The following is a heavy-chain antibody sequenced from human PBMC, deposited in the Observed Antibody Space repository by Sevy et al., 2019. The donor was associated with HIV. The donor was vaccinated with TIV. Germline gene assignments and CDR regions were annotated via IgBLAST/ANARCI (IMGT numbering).Heavy chain of an antibody. Sequence: ASVKVSCKASGYTFTDYYMHWVRQAPGQGLEWMGWINPNSGATNYAQKFQARVTMTRDTSINTAYMELSRLTSDDTALYYCARDMELVNEGTQEFYYWGQGTLVTVSS. CDR1: GYTFTDYY. V-gene: IGHV1-2*02. CDR3: ARDMELVNEGTQEFYY. J-gene: IGHJ4*02. CDR2: INPNSGAT. D-gene: IGHD1-7*01.